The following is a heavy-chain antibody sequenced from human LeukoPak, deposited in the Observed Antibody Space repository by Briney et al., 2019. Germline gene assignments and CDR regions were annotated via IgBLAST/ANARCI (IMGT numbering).Heavy chain of an antibody. Sequence: ASVKVSCKASRYTFTSYDTNWVRQATGQGLEWMGWMNPNSGNTGYAQKFQGRVAITRNTSISTAYMELSSLRSEDTAVYYCARGEVDYSSSWPYYYYYYYMDVWGKGTTVTVSS. CDR3: ARGEVDYSSSWPYYYYYYYMDV. D-gene: IGHD6-13*01. V-gene: IGHV1-8*03. CDR2: MNPNSGNT. J-gene: IGHJ6*03. CDR1: RYTFTSYD.